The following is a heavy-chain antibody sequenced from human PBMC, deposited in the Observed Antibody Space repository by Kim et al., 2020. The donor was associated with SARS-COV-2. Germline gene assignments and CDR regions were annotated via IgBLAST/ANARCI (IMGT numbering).Heavy chain of an antibody. CDR2: ISSSSSYI. V-gene: IGHV3-21*01. CDR1: GFTFSSYS. D-gene: IGHD3-10*01. CDR3: ARVSGRSPSDCDY. Sequence: GGSLRLSCAASGFTFSSYSMNWVRQAPGKGLEWVSSISSSSSYIYYADSVKGRFTISRDNAKNSLYLQMNSLRAEDTAVYYCARVSGRSPSDCDYGGQGTLVTVSS. J-gene: IGHJ4*02.